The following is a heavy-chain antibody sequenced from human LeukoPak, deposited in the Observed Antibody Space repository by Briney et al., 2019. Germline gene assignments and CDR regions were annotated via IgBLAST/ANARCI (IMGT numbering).Heavy chain of an antibody. CDR1: GDSIRSRSYY. V-gene: IGHV4-39*01. CDR3: ARLSLDYCGGGSCHPFDY. D-gene: IGHD2-15*01. CDR2: IYYSGST. J-gene: IGHJ4*02. Sequence: SETLSLTCTVSGDSIRSRSYYWGWIRQPPGKGLEWIGNIYYSGSTYYTPSLKSRVTISVDTSKNQFSLKLNSVTAADTAVYYCARLSLDYCGGGSCHPFDYWGQGALVTVSS.